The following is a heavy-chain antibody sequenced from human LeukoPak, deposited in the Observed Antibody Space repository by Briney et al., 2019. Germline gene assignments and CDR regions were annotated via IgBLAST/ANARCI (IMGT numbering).Heavy chain of an antibody. CDR3: ASKWLVEFDY. D-gene: IGHD6-19*01. V-gene: IGHV4-39*01. CDR1: GGSISSSSYS. Sequence: SETLSLTCTVSGGSISSSSYSWGWIRQPPGKGLEWIGSIYYSGSTYYNPSLKSRVTISVDTSKNQFSLKLSSVTAADTAVYYCASKWLVEFDYWGQGTLVTVSS. J-gene: IGHJ4*02. CDR2: IYYSGST.